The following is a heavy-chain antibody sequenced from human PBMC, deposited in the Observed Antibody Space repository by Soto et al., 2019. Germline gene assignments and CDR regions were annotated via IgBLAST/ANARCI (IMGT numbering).Heavy chain of an antibody. D-gene: IGHD1-1*01. J-gene: IGHJ4*02. Sequence: SVKVSCKASGGTFSSYAISWVRQAPGQGLEWMGGIIPIFGTANYAQKFQGRVTITADESTSTAYMELSSLRSEDTAVYYCARGLRNRQTFDCWGQGTLVTVSS. CDR2: IIPIFGTA. CDR3: ARGLRNRQTFDC. V-gene: IGHV1-69*13. CDR1: GGTFSSYA.